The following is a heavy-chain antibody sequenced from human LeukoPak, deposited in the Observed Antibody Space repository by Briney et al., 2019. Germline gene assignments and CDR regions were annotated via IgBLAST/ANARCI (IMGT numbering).Heavy chain of an antibody. CDR2: LSGSGGGT. CDR1: GITLSNYG. V-gene: IGHV3-23*01. D-gene: IGHD3-10*01. CDR3: AKRGVVIRVFLVGFHKEAYYFDS. J-gene: IGHJ4*02. Sequence: GGSLRLSCAVSGITLSNYGMSWVRQAPGKGLEWVAGLSGSGGGTNYADSVQGRLHISRDNPKNTLYLQMSSLRAEDTAVYFCAKRGVVIRVFLVGFHKEAYYFDSWGQGALVTVSS.